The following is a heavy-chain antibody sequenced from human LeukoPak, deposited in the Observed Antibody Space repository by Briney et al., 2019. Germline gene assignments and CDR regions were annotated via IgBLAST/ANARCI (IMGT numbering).Heavy chain of an antibody. CDR1: GFTFSSYA. CDR3: AKDFSRSVKYYDYVWGSYRPCWFDP. D-gene: IGHD3-16*02. Sequence: GGSLRLSCAASGFTFSSYAMSWVRQAPGKGLEWVSAISGSGGSTYYADSVKGRFTISRDNSKNTLYLQMNSLRAEDTAVYYCAKDFSRSVKYYDYVWGSYRPCWFDPWGQGTLVTVSS. V-gene: IGHV3-23*01. J-gene: IGHJ5*02. CDR2: ISGSGGST.